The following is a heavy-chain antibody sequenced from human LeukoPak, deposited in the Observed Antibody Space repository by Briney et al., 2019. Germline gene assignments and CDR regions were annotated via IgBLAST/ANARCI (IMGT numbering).Heavy chain of an antibody. V-gene: IGHV3-7*01. CDR1: GFTFSSYW. D-gene: IGHD1-26*01. J-gene: IGHJ3*02. CDR3: ARDVVGATKGRDAFDI. CDR2: IKQDGSEK. Sequence: GGSLRLSCAASGFTFSSYWMSWVRQAPGKGLEWVANIKQDGSEKYYVDSVKGRFTISRDNAKNSLYLQMNSLRAEDTAVYYCARDVVGATKGRDAFDIWGQRTMVTVSS.